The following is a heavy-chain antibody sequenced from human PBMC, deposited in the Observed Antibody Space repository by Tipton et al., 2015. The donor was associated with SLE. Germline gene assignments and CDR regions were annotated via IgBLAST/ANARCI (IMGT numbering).Heavy chain of an antibody. CDR2: IYTSGNI. CDR1: GDSLKSDHYF. Sequence: TLSLTCTVSGDSLKSDHYFWTWVRPPAGKGLEWIGHIYTSGNINYNPSLKSRVTMSVDTSKNQFSLKMTSLTAADTAVYYCAIRGSWDLDYWGQGTLVTVSS. CDR3: AIRGSWDLDY. D-gene: IGHD6-13*01. J-gene: IGHJ4*02. V-gene: IGHV4-61*09.